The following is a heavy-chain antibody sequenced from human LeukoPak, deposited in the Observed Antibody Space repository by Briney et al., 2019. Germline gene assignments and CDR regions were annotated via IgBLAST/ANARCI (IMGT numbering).Heavy chain of an antibody. D-gene: IGHD3-9*01. V-gene: IGHV3-23*01. CDR1: GFTFRTHA. CDR3: AVSVRFERVWHFFNN. CDR2: IGESGSNT. Sequence: GGSLRLSCAASGFTFRTHAMNWVRRAPGKGLEWVSGIGESGSNTYYADSVKGRFTIPRDNYKNMVFLQMKSLRAEDTAVYYCAVSVRFERVWHFFNNWGQGTQVTVSS. J-gene: IGHJ4*02.